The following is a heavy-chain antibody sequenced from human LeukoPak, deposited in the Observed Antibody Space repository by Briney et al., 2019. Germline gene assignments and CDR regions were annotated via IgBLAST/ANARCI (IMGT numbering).Heavy chain of an antibody. CDR2: IYYSGST. CDR1: GFTFSSYA. Sequence: GSLRLSCAASGFTFSSYAMNWVRQPPGKGLEWIGSIYYSGSTYYNPSLKSRVTISVDTSKNQFSLKLSSVTAADTAVYYCARNDCSGGSCYSHYYYGMDVWGQGTTVTVSS. V-gene: IGHV4-39*01. D-gene: IGHD2-15*01. J-gene: IGHJ6*02. CDR3: ARNDCSGGSCYSHYYYGMDV.